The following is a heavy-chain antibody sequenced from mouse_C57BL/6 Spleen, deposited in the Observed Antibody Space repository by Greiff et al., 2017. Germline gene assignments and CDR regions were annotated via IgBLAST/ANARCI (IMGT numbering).Heavy chain of an antibody. D-gene: IGHD1-1*01. V-gene: IGHV7-3*01. Sequence: EVNLVESGGGLVQPGGSLSLSCAASGFTFTDYYMSWVRQPPGKALEWLGFIRNKANGYTTEYSASVKGRFTISRDNSQSILYLQMNALRAEDSATYYCARSDYYGRGDYWGQGTSVTVSS. J-gene: IGHJ4*01. CDR1: GFTFTDYY. CDR3: ARSDYYGRGDY. CDR2: IRNKANGYTT.